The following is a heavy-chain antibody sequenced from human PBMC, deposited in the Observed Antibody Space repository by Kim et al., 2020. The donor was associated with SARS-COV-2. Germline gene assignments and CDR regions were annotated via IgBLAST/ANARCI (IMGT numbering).Heavy chain of an antibody. D-gene: IGHD1-7*01. J-gene: IGHJ5*02. V-gene: IGHV4-31*03. CDR3: ARGLGITGTTGWFDP. CDR2: IYYSGST. Sequence: SETLSLTCTVSGGSISSGGYYWSWIRQHPGKGLEWIGYIYYSGSTYYNPSLKSRVTISVDTSKNQFSLKLSSVTAADTAVYYCARGLGITGTTGWFDPWGQGTLVTVSS. CDR1: GGSISSGGYY.